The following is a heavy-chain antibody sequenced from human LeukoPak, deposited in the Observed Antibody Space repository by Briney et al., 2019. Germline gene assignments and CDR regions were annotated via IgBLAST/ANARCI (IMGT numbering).Heavy chain of an antibody. J-gene: IGHJ3*02. CDR1: GGTFSNYA. D-gene: IGHD6-13*01. CDR2: IIPILGTS. Sequence: SVKVSCKTSGGTFSNYAISWVRQAPGQGLEWVGGIIPILGTSNSAEKFQGRLTVTTDEFTGTAYMELCTLRSEDTAVYYCATDLADATYGFDIWGQGTMVTVSS. V-gene: IGHV1-69*05. CDR3: ATDLADATYGFDI.